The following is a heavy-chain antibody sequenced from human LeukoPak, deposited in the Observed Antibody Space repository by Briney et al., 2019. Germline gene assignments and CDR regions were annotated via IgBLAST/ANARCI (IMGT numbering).Heavy chain of an antibody. D-gene: IGHD4-17*01. CDR2: IWYDESNK. CDR3: ARELYGDYSNWFDP. CDR1: GFTFSSYG. V-gene: IGHV3-33*01. Sequence: GGSLRLSRAASGFTFSSYGMHWVRQAPGKGLEWVAVIWYDESNKYYADSVKGRFTISRDNSKNTLYLQMNSLRAEDTAVYYCARELYGDYSNWFDPWGQGTLVTVSS. J-gene: IGHJ5*02.